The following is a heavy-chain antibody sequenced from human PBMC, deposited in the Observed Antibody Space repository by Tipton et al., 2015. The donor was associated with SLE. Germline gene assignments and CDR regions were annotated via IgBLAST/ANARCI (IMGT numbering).Heavy chain of an antibody. V-gene: IGHV4-39*07. CDR1: DGSIRSTNYY. CDR2: IFYTGST. CDR3: TRVVAVAATRYYAMDV. D-gene: IGHD2-15*01. Sequence: LRLSCTVSDGSIRSTNYYWGWIRQPPGKGLEWIGSIFYTGSTYYNPSLKSRLTISVDTSKNDFSLRINSVTAADTAVYYCTRVVAVAATRYYAMDVWGQGTTVAV. J-gene: IGHJ6*02.